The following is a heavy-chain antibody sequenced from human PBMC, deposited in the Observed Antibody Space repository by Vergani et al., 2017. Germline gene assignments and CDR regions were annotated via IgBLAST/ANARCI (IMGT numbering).Heavy chain of an antibody. CDR1: GYTFTSYG. D-gene: IGHD3-10*01. CDR3: ARESITMVRGVTATAYYCYYYMDV. J-gene: IGHJ6*03. CDR2: ISAYNGNT. Sequence: QVPLVQSGAEVKKPGASVKVSCKASGYTFTSYGISWVRQAPGQGLEWMGWISAYNGNTNYAQKLQGRVTMTTDTSTSTAYMELRSLRSDDTAVYYCARESITMVRGVTATAYYCYYYMDVWGKGTTVTVSS. V-gene: IGHV1-18*01.